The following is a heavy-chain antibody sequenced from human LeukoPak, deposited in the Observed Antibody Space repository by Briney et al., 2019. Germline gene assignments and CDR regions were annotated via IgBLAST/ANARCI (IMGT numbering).Heavy chain of an antibody. CDR1: GFTFSSYW. J-gene: IGHJ6*02. V-gene: IGHV3-74*01. Sequence: PGGSLRLSCAASGFTFSSYWMHWVRQAPGKGLVWVSRINSDGSSTSYADSVKGRFTISRDNAKNTLYLQMNSLRAEDTAVYYCVRGYYYDYGMDVWGQGTTVTVSS. CDR2: INSDGSST. CDR3: VRGYYYDYGMDV.